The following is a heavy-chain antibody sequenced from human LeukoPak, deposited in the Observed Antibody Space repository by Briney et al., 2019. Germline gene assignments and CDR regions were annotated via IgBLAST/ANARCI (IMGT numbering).Heavy chain of an antibody. CDR1: GGSISSYY. Sequence: SETLSLTCTVSGGSISSYYWSWIRQPPGKGLEWIGYIYYSGSTNYNPSLKSRVTISVDTSKNQFSLKLSSVTAADTAVYYCAKWYCSGGSCYRRLRFDPWGQGTLVTVSS. J-gene: IGHJ5*02. V-gene: IGHV4-59*08. D-gene: IGHD2-15*01. CDR2: IYYSGST. CDR3: AKWYCSGGSCYRRLRFDP.